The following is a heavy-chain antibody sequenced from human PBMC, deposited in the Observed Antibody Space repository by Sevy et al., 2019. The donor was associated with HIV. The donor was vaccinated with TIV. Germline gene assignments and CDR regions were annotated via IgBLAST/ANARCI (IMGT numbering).Heavy chain of an antibody. Sequence: SETLSLTCTVSGGSISSGGYYWSWIRQHPGKGLEWIGNISYSGSTYYHPSLKSRVTISVDTSKNQFSLKLSSVTAADTAVYYCARAAYGDYVYHYWGQGTLVTVS. CDR3: ARAAYGDYVYHY. CDR2: ISYSGST. CDR1: GGSISSGGYY. V-gene: IGHV4-31*03. D-gene: IGHD4-17*01. J-gene: IGHJ4*02.